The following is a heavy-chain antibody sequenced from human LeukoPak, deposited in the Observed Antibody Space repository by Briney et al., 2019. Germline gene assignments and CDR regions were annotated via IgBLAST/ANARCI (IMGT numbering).Heavy chain of an antibody. Sequence: ASVKVSCKASGYTFTGYYMHWVRQAPGQGLEWMGWINPSSGGTNYAQKFQGRVTMTRDTSISAAYMELSRLRSDDTAVYYCAAARHNASGTHMGSYWGQGALVTVSS. CDR1: GYTFTGYY. CDR2: INPSSGGT. J-gene: IGHJ4*02. V-gene: IGHV1-2*02. CDR3: AAARHNASGTHMGSY. D-gene: IGHD3-10*01.